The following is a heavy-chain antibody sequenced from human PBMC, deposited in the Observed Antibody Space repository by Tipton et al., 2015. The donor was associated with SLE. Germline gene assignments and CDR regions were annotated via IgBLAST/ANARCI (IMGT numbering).Heavy chain of an antibody. CDR2: INHSGST. CDR3: ARGLTAETGGDAFDI. Sequence: LRLSCTVSGGSISSYYWSWIRQPPGKGLEWIGEINHSGSTNYNPSLKSRVTISVDTSKNHFSLELASVTAADTAVYYCARGLTAETGGDAFDIWGQGTMVTVSS. D-gene: IGHD7-27*01. V-gene: IGHV4-34*01. CDR1: GGSISSYY. J-gene: IGHJ3*02.